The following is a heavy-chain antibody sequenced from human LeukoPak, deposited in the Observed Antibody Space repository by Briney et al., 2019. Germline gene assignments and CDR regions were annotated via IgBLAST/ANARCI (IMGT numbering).Heavy chain of an antibody. CDR1: GFTFSSYA. V-gene: IGHV3-23*01. CDR3: AKGGGDYLIYYGMDV. Sequence: GGSLRLSCAASGFTFSSYAMSWVRQAPGKGLEWVSGVSGSGGGTYYADSVKGRFTISRDNSKNTLYLQMNTLRAENTAVYYCAKGGGDYLIYYGMDVWGQGATVTVSS. CDR2: VSGSGGGT. J-gene: IGHJ6*02. D-gene: IGHD4-17*01.